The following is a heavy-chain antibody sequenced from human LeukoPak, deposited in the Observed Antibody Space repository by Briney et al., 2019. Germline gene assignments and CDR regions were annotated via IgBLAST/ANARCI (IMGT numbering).Heavy chain of an antibody. CDR1: GGSFSGYY. D-gene: IGHD5-12*01. CDR3: ARGVSGYDYFDY. V-gene: IGHV4-34*01. Sequence: SGTLSLTCAVYGGSFSGYYWSWIRQPPGKGLEWIGEINHSGSTNYNPSLKSRVTISVDTSKNQFSLKLSSVTAADTAVYYCARGVSGYDYFDYWGQGTLVTVSS. CDR2: INHSGST. J-gene: IGHJ4*02.